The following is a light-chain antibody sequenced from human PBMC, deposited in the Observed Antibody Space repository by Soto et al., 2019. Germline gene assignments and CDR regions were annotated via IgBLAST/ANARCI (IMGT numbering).Light chain of an antibody. CDR2: DAS. V-gene: IGKV1-5*01. J-gene: IGKJ1*01. Sequence: DIKMTQTHSTRSASVEDRVTITCRASQSISSWLAWYQQKPGKAPKLLIYDASSLESGVPSRFSGSGSGTEFTLTMSSLQPDDFATYYCQQYNSYSWTLGQGTKVDIK. CDR1: QSISSW. CDR3: QQYNSYSWT.